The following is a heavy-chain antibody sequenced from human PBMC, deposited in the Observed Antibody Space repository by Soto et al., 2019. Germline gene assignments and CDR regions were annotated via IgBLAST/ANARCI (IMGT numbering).Heavy chain of an antibody. V-gene: IGHV1-18*03. D-gene: IGHD6-19*01. Sequence: QVQLVQSGAEVKKPGASVKVSCKASGYTFTSYGISWVRQAPGQGLEWMGWISTYTGNTNYAQKLQGRVTMTTDTATSTAYMEPRSLRSNGMAVYYLAGDSSGWSNDLGYWGQGTVVTVSS. J-gene: IGHJ4*02. CDR1: GYTFTSYG. CDR3: AGDSSGWSNDLGY. CDR2: ISTYTGNT.